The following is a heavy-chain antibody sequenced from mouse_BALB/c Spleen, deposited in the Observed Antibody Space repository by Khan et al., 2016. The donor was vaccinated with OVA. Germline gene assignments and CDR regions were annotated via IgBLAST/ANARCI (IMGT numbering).Heavy chain of an antibody. J-gene: IGHJ2*01. CDR3: ARVYGGDFDY. V-gene: IGHV3-2*02. CDR2: ISYSGNT. D-gene: IGHD1-1*02. CDR1: GYSITSDYA. Sequence: VQLQQSGPGLEKPSQSLSLTCTVTGYSITSDYAWNWIRQFPGNKLEWMGYISYSGNTNYTQALRRRFSITRDTSKSQFFLQLNAVTTEDTATYDCARVYGGDFDYWGQGTTLTVSS.